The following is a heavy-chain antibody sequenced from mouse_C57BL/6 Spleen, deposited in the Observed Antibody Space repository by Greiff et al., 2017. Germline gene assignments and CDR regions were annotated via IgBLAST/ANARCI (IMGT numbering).Heavy chain of an antibody. D-gene: IGHD3-2*02. CDR3: AIDSSGYPAWFAY. CDR2: IHPSDSDT. V-gene: IGHV1-74*01. CDR1: GYTFTSYW. J-gene: IGHJ3*01. Sequence: QVQLKQPGAELVKPGASVKVSCKASGYTFTSYWMHWVKQRPGQGLEWIGRIHPSDSDTNYNQKFKGKVTLTVDKSSSTAYMQLSSLTSEDSAVYYCAIDSSGYPAWFAYWGQGTLVTVSA.